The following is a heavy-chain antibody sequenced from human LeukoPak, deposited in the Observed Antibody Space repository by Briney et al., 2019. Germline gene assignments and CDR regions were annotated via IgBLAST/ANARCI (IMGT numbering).Heavy chain of an antibody. D-gene: IGHD4-17*01. Sequence: PGGSLRLSCAASGFTFSSYAMHWVRQAPGKALEWVAVISYDGSNKYYADSVKGRFTISRDNSKNTLYLQMNSLRAEDTAVYYCARGGSFNGDYPYYYYGMDVWGQGTTVTVSS. V-gene: IGHV3-30*04. CDR1: GFTFSSYA. CDR2: ISYDGSNK. CDR3: ARGGSFNGDYPYYYYGMDV. J-gene: IGHJ6*02.